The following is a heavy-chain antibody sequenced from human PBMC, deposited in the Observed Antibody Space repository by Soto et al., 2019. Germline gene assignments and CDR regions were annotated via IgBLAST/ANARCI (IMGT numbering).Heavy chain of an antibody. J-gene: IGHJ6*02. D-gene: IGHD3-3*01. CDR3: ARDSGMEWPRYGMDA. CDR1: GYTFTSYA. Sequence: ASVKVSCKASGYTFTSYAMHWVRQAPGQRLEWMGWINAGNGNTKYSQKFQGRVTITRDTSASTAYMELSSLRSEDTAVYYCARDSGMEWPRYGMDAWGQGTTVPVSS. V-gene: IGHV1-3*01. CDR2: INAGNGNT.